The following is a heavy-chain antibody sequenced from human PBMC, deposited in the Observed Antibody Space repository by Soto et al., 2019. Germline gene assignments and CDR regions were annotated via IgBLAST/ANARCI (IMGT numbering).Heavy chain of an antibody. J-gene: IGHJ5*02. CDR3: ARGGRVESSIKCDP. CDR1: GGSITPYY. Sequence: SETLPVTCTVSGGSITPYYWSWIRQPPGQGLEWIGYSYSAGNTKYNPSLRSRVTMSLDTSKNQFSLKLTSVTAADTAVYYCARGGRVESSIKCDPWGQ. V-gene: IGHV4-59*01. CDR2: SYSAGNT. D-gene: IGHD3-3*01.